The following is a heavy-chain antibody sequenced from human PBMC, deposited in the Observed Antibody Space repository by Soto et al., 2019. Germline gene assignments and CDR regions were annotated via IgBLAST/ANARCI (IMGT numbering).Heavy chain of an antibody. D-gene: IGHD3-9*01. J-gene: IGHJ4*02. V-gene: IGHV3-43*01. CDR2: ISWDGGST. CDR3: AKDMDWAFDY. Sequence: GGSLRLSCAASGFTFDDYTMHWVRQAPGKGLEWVSLISWDGGSTYYADSVKGRFTISRDNSKNSLYLQMNSLRTEDTALYYCAKDMDWAFDYWGQGTLVTVSS. CDR1: GFTFDDYT.